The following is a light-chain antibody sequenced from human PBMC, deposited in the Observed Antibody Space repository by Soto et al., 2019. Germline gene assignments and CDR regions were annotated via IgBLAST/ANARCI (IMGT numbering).Light chain of an antibody. Sequence: EIVLTQSPGTLSLSPGERATLSCRASQSVSSSYLAWYQQKPGQAPRLLIYGASSRATGIPDRFSCSGSGTDFTLTISRLEPEDFAVYYCQHLRTFGQGTKLEIK. CDR2: GAS. V-gene: IGKV3-20*01. J-gene: IGKJ2*01. CDR3: QHLRT. CDR1: QSVSSSY.